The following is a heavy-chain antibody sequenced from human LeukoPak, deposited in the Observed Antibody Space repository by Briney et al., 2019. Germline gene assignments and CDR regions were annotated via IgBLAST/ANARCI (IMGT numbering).Heavy chain of an antibody. J-gene: IGHJ4*02. V-gene: IGHV4-39*01. CDR2: VFYNGTT. D-gene: IGHD3-10*01. CDR3: ARLTRRGSGSGSYYSY. CDR1: GGSINSSTYF. Sequence: PSETLSLTCTVSGGSINSSTYFWGWIRQPPGKGLEWIASVFYNGTTYYDPSLKSRVTISVDTSKNQFSLKLSSVTAADTAVYFCARLTRRGSGSGSYYSYWGQETLVTVSS.